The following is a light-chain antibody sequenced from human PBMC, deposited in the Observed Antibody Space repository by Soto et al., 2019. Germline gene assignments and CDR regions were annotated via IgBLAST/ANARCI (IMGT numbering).Light chain of an antibody. J-gene: IGKJ1*01. CDR1: QSVGSY. CDR3: QQYNNWTPRNA. CDR2: GAS. Sequence: EIVMTQSPATLSVSTGERATLSCRASQSVGSYLAWYQQKPGQAPRLLIYGASTRATVIPARFSGSGSGTEFNLTISIRQSEDVEVYYCQQYNNWTPRNAFGQGTKVEIK. V-gene: IGKV3-15*01.